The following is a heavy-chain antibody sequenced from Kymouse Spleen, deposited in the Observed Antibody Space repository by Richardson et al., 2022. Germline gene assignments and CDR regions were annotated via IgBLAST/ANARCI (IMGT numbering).Heavy chain of an antibody. CDR2: IKSKTDGGTT. V-gene: IGHV3-15*01. J-gene: IGHJ4*02. CDR1: GFTFSNAW. Sequence: EVQLVESGGGLVKPGGSLRLSCAASGFTFSNAWMSWVRQAPGKGLEWVGRIKSKTDGGTTDYAAPVKGRFTISRDDSKNTLYLQMNSLKTEDTAVYYCTTTSRYSSSWYLYYFDYWGQGTLVTVSS. D-gene: IGHD6-13*01. CDR3: TTTSRYSSSWYLYYFDY.